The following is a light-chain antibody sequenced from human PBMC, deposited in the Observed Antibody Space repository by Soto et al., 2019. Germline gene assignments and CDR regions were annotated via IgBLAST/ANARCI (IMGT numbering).Light chain of an antibody. CDR1: SSDVGGYNY. Sequence: QSALTQPASVSGSPGQSITISCTGTSSDVGGYNYVSWYQQHPGKAPKLMIYDVSNRPSGVSNRFSGSKSGNTASLTISGLQAEDEADYYCSSYTSCSTPYWVFGGGTKLTVL. CDR2: DVS. J-gene: IGLJ3*02. V-gene: IGLV2-14*01. CDR3: SSYTSCSTPYWV.